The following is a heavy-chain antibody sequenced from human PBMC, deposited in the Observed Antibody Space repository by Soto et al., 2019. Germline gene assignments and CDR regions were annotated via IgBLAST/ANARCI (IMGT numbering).Heavy chain of an antibody. D-gene: IGHD6-13*01. V-gene: IGHV3-30*04. CDR3: AREEGIAAASSFDY. Sequence: QVQLVESGGGVVQPGRSLRLSCAVSGVTFSSYAMHWVRQAPGKGLEWVAFISYEGRDKYYAESVKGRFTISRDNSKNTLYLQMNGRRAEDTAVYYCAREEGIAAASSFDYWGQGTLVTVSS. CDR1: GVTFSSYA. J-gene: IGHJ4*02. CDR2: ISYEGRDK.